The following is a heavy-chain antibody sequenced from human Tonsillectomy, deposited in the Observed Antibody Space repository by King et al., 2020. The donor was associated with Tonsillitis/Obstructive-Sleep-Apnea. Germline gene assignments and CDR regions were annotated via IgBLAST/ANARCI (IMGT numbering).Heavy chain of an antibody. D-gene: IGHD3-22*01. CDR2: ISGNGDST. CDR3: AKDIGYETSGLEYFQY. Sequence: VQLVESGGGVVQPGGSLRLSCAASGFTFDDYAMHWVRQVPGKGLEWVSLISGNGDSTYYADSVKGRFTISRDNSKNSLYLQMNSLRTEDSALYYCAKDIGYETSGLEYFQYWGQGTLVTVSS. J-gene: IGHJ1*01. CDR1: GFTFDDYA. V-gene: IGHV3-43*02.